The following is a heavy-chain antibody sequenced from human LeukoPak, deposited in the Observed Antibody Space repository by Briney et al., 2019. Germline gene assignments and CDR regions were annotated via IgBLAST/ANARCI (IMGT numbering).Heavy chain of an antibody. Sequence: PSETLSLTCTVSGYSISSGYYWGWIRQPPGKGLEWIGSIYHSGSTNYNPSLKSRITISVDTSKNQFSLKLSSVTAADTAVYYCARRRWFGESWGQGTLVTVSS. CDR3: ARRRWFGES. CDR1: GYSISSGYY. CDR2: IYHSGST. J-gene: IGHJ4*02. V-gene: IGHV4-38-2*02. D-gene: IGHD3-10*01.